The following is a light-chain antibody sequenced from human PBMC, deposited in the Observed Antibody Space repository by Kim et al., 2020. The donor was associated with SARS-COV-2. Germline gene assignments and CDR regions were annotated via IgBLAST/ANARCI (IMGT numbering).Light chain of an antibody. CDR3: CSYAGSSTFEV. CDR2: EVS. J-gene: IGLJ2*01. Sequence: QSALTQPASVSGSPGQSITISCTGTSSDVGSYNLVSWYQQHPGKAPKLMIYEVSKRPSGVSNRFSGSKSGNTASLTISGLQAEDEADYYCCSYAGSSTFEVFSGGTQLTVL. V-gene: IGLV2-23*02. CDR1: SSDVGSYNL.